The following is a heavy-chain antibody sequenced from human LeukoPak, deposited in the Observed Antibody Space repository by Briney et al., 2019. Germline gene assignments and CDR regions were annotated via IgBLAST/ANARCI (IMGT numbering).Heavy chain of an antibody. Sequence: ESGPALVKPTQTLTLTCTFSGFSLSTSGMCVSWIRQPPGKALEWPARIDWDDDKYYSTSLKTRLTISKDTSKNQVVLTMTNMDPVDTATYYCARLVYSSGYYYLDYWGQGTLVTVSS. CDR3: ARLVYSSGYYYLDY. J-gene: IGHJ4*02. CDR2: IDWDDDK. V-gene: IGHV2-70*11. CDR1: GFSLSTSGMC. D-gene: IGHD3-22*01.